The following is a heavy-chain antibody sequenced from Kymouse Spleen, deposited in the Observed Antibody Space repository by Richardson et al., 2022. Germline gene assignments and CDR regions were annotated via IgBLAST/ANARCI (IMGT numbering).Heavy chain of an antibody. CDR3: ARDPLAYRLELDLYYYYGMDV. D-gene: IGHD1-7*01. Sequence: QVQLVQSGAEVKKPGASVKVSCKASGYTFTSYGISWVRQAPGQGLEWMGWISAYNGNTNYAQKLQGRVTMTTDTSTSTAYMELRSLRSDDTAVYYCARDPLAYRLELDLYYYYGMDVWGQGTTVTVSS. CDR1: GYTFTSYG. V-gene: IGHV1-18*01. CDR2: ISAYNGNT. J-gene: IGHJ6*02.